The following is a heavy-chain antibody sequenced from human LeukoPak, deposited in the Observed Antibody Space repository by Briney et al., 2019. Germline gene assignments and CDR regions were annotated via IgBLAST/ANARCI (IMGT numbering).Heavy chain of an antibody. V-gene: IGHV3-23*01. CDR2: FSGSGGST. J-gene: IGHJ3*02. CDR3: AKDPNGDYIGTFDI. Sequence: GGSLRLSCTTSKFNFNSYGMTWVRQAPGKGLEWVSSFSGSGGSTQYAASVQGRFTISRDNSKNTLYLQMNSLRAEDTAVYYCAKDPNGDYIGTFDIWGQGTMVTVSS. D-gene: IGHD4-17*01. CDR1: KFNFNSYG.